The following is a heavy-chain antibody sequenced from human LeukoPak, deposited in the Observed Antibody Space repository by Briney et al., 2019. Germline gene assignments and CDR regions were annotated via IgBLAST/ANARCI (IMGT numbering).Heavy chain of an antibody. CDR2: IYYSGST. V-gene: IGHV4-30-2*01. J-gene: IGHJ5*02. CDR3: ASVRGYSSGWYASGFDP. CDR1: GDSTGSGGYY. Sequence: PSQTLSLTCTVSGDSTGSGGYYWSWVRQPPGKGLEWIGFIYYSGSTYYNPSLRSRVTISVDRSENQFSLILNSVTAADTAVYYCASVRGYSSGWYASGFDPWGQGTLVTVSS. D-gene: IGHD6-19*01.